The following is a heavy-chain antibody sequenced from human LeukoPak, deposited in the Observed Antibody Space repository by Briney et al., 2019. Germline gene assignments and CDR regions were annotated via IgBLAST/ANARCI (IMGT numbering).Heavy chain of an antibody. CDR3: ATIAAAGTRAFDI. V-gene: IGHV4-34*01. CDR2: INHSGST. J-gene: IGHJ3*02. CDR1: GGSFSGYY. Sequence: SETLSLTCAVYGGSFSGYYWSWIRQPPGRGLEWIGEINHSGSTNYNPSLKSRVTISVDTSKNQFSLKLSSVTAADTAVYYCATIAAAGTRAFDIWGQGTMVTVSS. D-gene: IGHD6-13*01.